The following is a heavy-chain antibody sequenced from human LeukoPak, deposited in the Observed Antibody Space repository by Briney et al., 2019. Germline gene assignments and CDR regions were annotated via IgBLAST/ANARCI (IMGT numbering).Heavy chain of an antibody. CDR2: ISSGSSSI. Sequence: GGSLRLSCAASGFSFSSYSMNWVRQAPGRGLEWVSYISSGSSSIHYADSVKGRFTISRDNAKNSLYLQMNSLGAEDTAVYYCARRGTSSSWAHFDYWGQGTLVTVSS. CDR3: ARRGTSSSWAHFDY. CDR1: GFSFSSYS. J-gene: IGHJ4*02. V-gene: IGHV3-48*01. D-gene: IGHD6-13*01.